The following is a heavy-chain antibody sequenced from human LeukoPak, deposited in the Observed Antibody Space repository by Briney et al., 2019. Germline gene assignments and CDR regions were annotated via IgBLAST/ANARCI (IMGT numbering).Heavy chain of an antibody. CDR2: IIPILGTA. D-gene: IGHD3-10*01. CDR1: GGTFSSYA. V-gene: IGHV1-69*01. Sequence: GSSVKVSCKASGGTFSSYAISWVRQAPGQGLVWMGGIIPILGTANYAQKFQGRVTITADESTSTAYMELSSLRSEDTAVYYCARGVRGVQNWFDPWGQGALVTVSS. J-gene: IGHJ5*02. CDR3: ARGVRGVQNWFDP.